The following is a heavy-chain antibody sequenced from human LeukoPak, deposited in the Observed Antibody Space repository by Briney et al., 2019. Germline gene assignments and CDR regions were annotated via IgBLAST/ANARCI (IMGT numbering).Heavy chain of an antibody. J-gene: IGHJ4*02. CDR1: GASISSDTYY. V-gene: IGHV4-61*02. CDR3: ARQFDY. CDR2: IYFSGTT. Sequence: SQTLSLTCTVSGASISSDTYYRSWIRQPAGKGLEWIGRIYFSGTTNYNPSLKSRFTISLDTSKNQFSLKLTSVSAADTAVYYCARQFDYWGQGTLVTVSS.